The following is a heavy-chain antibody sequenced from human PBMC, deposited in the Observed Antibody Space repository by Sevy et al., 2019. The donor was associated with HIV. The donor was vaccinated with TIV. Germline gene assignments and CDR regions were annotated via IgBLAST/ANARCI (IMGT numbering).Heavy chain of an antibody. CDR2: IKSKTDGGTI. CDR1: GFTFSNAW. Sequence: GGSLRLSCAASGFTFSNAWMSWVRQAPGKGLEWVGRIKSKTDGGTIDYAAPVKGRFTISRDDSKNTVYLQMNSLKSEDIAVYYCSTDPIIVLLVTDGMDVWGQGTTVTVSS. V-gene: IGHV3-15*01. D-gene: IGHD2-8*02. J-gene: IGHJ6*02. CDR3: STDPIIVLLVTDGMDV.